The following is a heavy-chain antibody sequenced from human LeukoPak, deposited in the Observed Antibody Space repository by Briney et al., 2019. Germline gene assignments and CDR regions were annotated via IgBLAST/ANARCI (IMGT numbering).Heavy chain of an antibody. V-gene: IGHV3-21*01. J-gene: IGHJ6*02. D-gene: IGHD1-26*01. CDR3: ARPNKVGATTTNYYYYYGMDV. CDR2: ISSSRSYI. Sequence: GGSLRLSCAASGFTFSSYSMNWVRQAPGKGLEWVSSISSSRSYIYYADSVKGRFTISRDNAKNSLYLQMNSLRAEDTAVYYCARPNKVGATTTNYYYYYGMDVWGQGTTVTVSS. CDR1: GFTFSSYS.